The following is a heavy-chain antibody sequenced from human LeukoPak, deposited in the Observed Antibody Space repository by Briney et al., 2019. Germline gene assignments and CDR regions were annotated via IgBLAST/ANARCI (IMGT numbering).Heavy chain of an antibody. CDR1: GFTFSNYV. CDR3: AKDSKPVAPRWSDY. Sequence: PGGSLRLSCAASGFTFSNYVMNWVRQAPGKGLEWVSSISGSGGSTYYADSVKGRFTISRDNSKNTLYLQMNSLRAEDTAVYYCAKDSKPVAPRWSDYWGQGTQVTVSS. J-gene: IGHJ4*02. D-gene: IGHD2-2*01. CDR2: ISGSGGST. V-gene: IGHV3-23*01.